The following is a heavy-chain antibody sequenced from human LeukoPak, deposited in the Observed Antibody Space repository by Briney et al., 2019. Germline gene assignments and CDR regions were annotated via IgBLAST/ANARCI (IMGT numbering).Heavy chain of an antibody. V-gene: IGHV3-21*01. CDR2: ITSGSTYI. Sequence: GGSLRLSCAASGFTFSSYSMSWVRQAPGKGLEWVSFITSGSTYIYYADSVKGRFTLSRDNANSSLYLQMNSLRGEDTAVYYCARDRFGGWSSGGFDYWGQGTLVTVSS. CDR3: ARDRFGGWSSGGFDY. CDR1: GFTFSSYS. J-gene: IGHJ4*02. D-gene: IGHD6-19*01.